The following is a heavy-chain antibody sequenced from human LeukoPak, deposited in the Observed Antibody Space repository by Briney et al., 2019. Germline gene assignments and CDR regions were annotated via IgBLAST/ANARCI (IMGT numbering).Heavy chain of an antibody. D-gene: IGHD5-24*01. Sequence: PSETLSLTWAVYGGSFSGYYWSWIRQPPEKGLEWIGKINHSGSTNYNPSLKSRGTISVDTSKNQFSPKLSSVTAADTAVYYCARRGRWLQYADYWGQGTLVTVSS. CDR1: GGSFSGYY. J-gene: IGHJ4*02. CDR3: ARRGRWLQYADY. V-gene: IGHV4-34*01. CDR2: INHSGST.